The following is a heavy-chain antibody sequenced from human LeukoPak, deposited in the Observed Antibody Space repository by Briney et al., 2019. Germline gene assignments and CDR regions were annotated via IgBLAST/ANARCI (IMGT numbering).Heavy chain of an antibody. D-gene: IGHD3-10*01. V-gene: IGHV4-30-4*01. J-gene: IGHJ5*02. Sequence: ASQTLSLTCTVSGGSISSGDYYWSWIRQPPGKGLEWIGYIYYSGSTYYNPSLKSRVTISVDTSKNQFSLKLSSVTAADTAVYYCARDRITIVRGGPVSWFDPWGQGTLVTVSS. CDR3: ARDRITIVRGGPVSWFDP. CDR2: IYYSGST. CDR1: GGSISSGDYY.